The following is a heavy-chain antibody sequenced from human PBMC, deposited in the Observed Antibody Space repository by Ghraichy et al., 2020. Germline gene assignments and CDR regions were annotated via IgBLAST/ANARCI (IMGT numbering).Heavy chain of an antibody. CDR2: IYYSGST. D-gene: IGHD6-19*01. CDR3: ARSFRGSGWLDY. Sequence: ETLSLTCTVSGASISSSTDYWGWIRQPPGKGLEWIGTIYYSGSTYYNPSLKSRVSISVDTSKNQFSLKLSSVTAADTAVYYCARSFRGSGWLDYWGQGTLVTVSS. CDR1: GASISSSTDY. V-gene: IGHV4-39*07. J-gene: IGHJ4*02.